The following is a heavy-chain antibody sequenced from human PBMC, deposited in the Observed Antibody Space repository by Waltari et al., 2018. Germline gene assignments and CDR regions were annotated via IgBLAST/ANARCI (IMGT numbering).Heavy chain of an antibody. D-gene: IGHD2-15*01. CDR2: ISPSDDTT. Sequence: QEQLVQSGAEVRKPGAAVKGSCKASGYILSHYHMHWVRQVRGQGLEWMGKISPSDDTTTYAQQFQGRLTMTRDTSTSTVYLELSSLRSEDTAVYYCARRNGGTSPFDYWGQGTLVTVSS. CDR3: ARRNGGTSPFDY. V-gene: IGHV1-46*01. CDR1: GYILSHYH. J-gene: IGHJ4*02.